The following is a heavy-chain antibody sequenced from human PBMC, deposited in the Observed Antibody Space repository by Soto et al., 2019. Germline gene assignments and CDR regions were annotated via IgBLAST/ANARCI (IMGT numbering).Heavy chain of an antibody. D-gene: IGHD4-17*01. V-gene: IGHV1-24*01. CDR3: ATDRTTVTTFTY. CDR2: FDPEDGET. CDR1: GYTLTELS. Sequence: ASVKVSCKVSGYTLTELSMHWVRQAPGKGLEWMGGFDPEDGETIYAQKFQGRVTMTEDTSTDTAYTELSSLRSEDTAVYYCATDRTTVTTFTYWGQGTLVTVSS. J-gene: IGHJ4*02.